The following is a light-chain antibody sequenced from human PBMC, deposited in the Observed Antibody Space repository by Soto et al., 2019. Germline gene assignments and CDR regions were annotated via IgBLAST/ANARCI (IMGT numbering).Light chain of an antibody. Sequence: QSVLTQPPSVSAAPGQKVTISCSGSSSNIGNNYVSWYQQVPGTAPKLLIYDSEQRPSGIPDRFSGSKSGTSAPLGITRLQTGDEADYYCGTWDDSLSGVVFGGGTKLTVL. CDR2: DSE. V-gene: IGLV1-51*01. CDR3: GTWDDSLSGVV. CDR1: SSNIGNNY. J-gene: IGLJ3*02.